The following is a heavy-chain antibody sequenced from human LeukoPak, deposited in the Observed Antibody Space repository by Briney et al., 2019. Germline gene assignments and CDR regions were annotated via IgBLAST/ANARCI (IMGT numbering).Heavy chain of an antibody. D-gene: IGHD3-10*01. Sequence: PGRSLRLSCAASGFTFSSYGMHWVRQAPGKGLEWVAVISYDGSNKYYADSVKGRFTISRDNSKNTLYLQMNSLRAEDTAVYYCAKGGDTMVRGPIPPFDYWGQGTLVTVSP. CDR1: GFTFSSYG. V-gene: IGHV3-30*18. J-gene: IGHJ4*02. CDR3: AKGGDTMVRGPIPPFDY. CDR2: ISYDGSNK.